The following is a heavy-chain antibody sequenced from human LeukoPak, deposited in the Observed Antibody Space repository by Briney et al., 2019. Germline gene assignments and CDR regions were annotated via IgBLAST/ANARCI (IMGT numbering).Heavy chain of an antibody. CDR2: IISDGTNT. J-gene: IGHJ6*03. CDR3: ARVYYYYYMDV. Sequence: PGGSLRLSCAASGFTFSNYWMHWVRQAPGTGLVWVSRIISDGTNTYYADSVKGRFSISRDNAKNTLYLQMNSLRAEDTAMYYCARVYYYYYMDVWGKGTTVTVSS. V-gene: IGHV3-74*01. CDR1: GFTFSNYW.